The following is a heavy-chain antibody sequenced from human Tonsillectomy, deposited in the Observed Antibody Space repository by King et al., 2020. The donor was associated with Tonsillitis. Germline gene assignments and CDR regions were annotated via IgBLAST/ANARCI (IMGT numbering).Heavy chain of an antibody. CDR1: GGSFSGYY. CDR2: INHSGST. Sequence: VQLQQWGAGLLKPSETLSLTCAVYGGSFSGYYWSWIRQPPGKGLEWIGEINHSGSTNYNPSLKSRVTISVDTSKNQFSLKLSSVTAAATAVYYCARGGYYYDSSGYYYPWDYWGQGTLVTVSS. CDR3: ARGGYYYDSSGYYYPWDY. V-gene: IGHV4-34*01. J-gene: IGHJ4*02. D-gene: IGHD3-22*01.